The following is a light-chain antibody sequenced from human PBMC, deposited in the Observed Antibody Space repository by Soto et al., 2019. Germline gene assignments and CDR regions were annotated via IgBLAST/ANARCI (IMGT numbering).Light chain of an antibody. V-gene: IGLV3-1*01. Sequence: SYELTQPPSVSVSPGQTASITCSGDKLGDKYACWYQQKPGQSPVLVIYQDNKRPSGIPERFSGSNSVSTATLTISGTQAMDEADYYCQAWDSSTYVFGTGTKLTVL. CDR1: KLGDKY. J-gene: IGLJ1*01. CDR2: QDN. CDR3: QAWDSSTYV.